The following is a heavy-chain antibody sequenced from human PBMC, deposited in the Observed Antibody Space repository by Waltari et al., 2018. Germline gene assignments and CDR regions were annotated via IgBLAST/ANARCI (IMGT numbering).Heavy chain of an antibody. Sequence: QVQLVESGGGVVQPGGSLRLSCAASGFTLSRNGMHWVRQAPGKGLEWMSFLLSDGSTKYYADSVKGRFIISRDESKNTLYLQMNSLRAEDTAVYYCVKDLDSTWSFDYWGQGTLVTVSS. CDR2: LLSDGSTK. J-gene: IGHJ4*02. V-gene: IGHV3-30*02. CDR1: GFTLSRNG. CDR3: VKDLDSTWSFDY. D-gene: IGHD6-13*01.